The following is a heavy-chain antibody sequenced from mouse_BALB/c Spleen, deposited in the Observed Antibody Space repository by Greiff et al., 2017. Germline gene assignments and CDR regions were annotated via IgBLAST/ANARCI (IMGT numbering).Heavy chain of an antibody. D-gene: IGHD2-2*01. Sequence: EVKLVESGGGLVKPGGSLKLSCAASGFTFSSYAMPWVRQTPGKRLEWVASISSGGSTYYPDSVKGRFTISRDNARNILYLQMSSLRSEDAAMYFCARDGCDVWFAYWGQGTLVTVSA. CDR3: ARDGCDVWFAY. V-gene: IGHV5-6-5*01. CDR2: ISSGGST. CDR1: GFTFSSYA. J-gene: IGHJ3*01.